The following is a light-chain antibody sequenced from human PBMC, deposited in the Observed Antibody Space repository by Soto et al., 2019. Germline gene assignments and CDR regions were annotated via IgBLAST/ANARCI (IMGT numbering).Light chain of an antibody. CDR2: EVS. CDR1: SSDVGGYNY. Sequence: QSALTQPASVSVSPGQSITSSCTGTSSDVGGYNYVSWYQQHPGKAPKLMIYEVSNRPSGVSNRFSGSKSGNTASLTISGLQAEDEADYYCGSYTSSSTLVFGTGSKITVL. V-gene: IGLV2-14*01. CDR3: GSYTSSSTLV. J-gene: IGLJ1*01.